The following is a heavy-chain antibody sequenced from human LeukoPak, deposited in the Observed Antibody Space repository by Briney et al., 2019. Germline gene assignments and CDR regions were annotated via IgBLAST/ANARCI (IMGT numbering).Heavy chain of an antibody. CDR3: ARDRDIAYCGGDCYPDV. D-gene: IGHD2-21*02. J-gene: IGHJ6*04. V-gene: IGHV4-61*02. CDR1: GGSISSGSYY. Sequence: SQTLSLTCTVSGGSISSGSYYWSWIRQPAGKGLEWIGRIYTSGSTNYNPSLKSRVTISPDTSKNQFSLKLSSVTAADTAVYYCARDRDIAYCGGDCYPDVWGKGTTVTVSS. CDR2: IYTSGST.